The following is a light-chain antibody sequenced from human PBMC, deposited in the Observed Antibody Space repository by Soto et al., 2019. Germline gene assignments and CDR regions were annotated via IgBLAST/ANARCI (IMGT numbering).Light chain of an antibody. Sequence: EIVLTQSPATLSLSPGERATLSCRASQSVSSYLAWYQQKPGQAPRLLIYDASNRATGIPARFSGSGSGTAFTHTCSSLEPEDFAVYYCQQRSNWPPETFGQGTMVDIK. J-gene: IGKJ1*01. CDR1: QSVSSY. CDR3: QQRSNWPPET. CDR2: DAS. V-gene: IGKV3-11*01.